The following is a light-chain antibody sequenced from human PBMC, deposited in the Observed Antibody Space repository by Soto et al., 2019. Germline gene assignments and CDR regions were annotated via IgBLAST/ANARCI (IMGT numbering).Light chain of an antibody. J-gene: IGLJ2*01. CDR3: SSKRSTNTVI. Sequence: QSALTQPASVSGSPGQSITISCTGTSSDVGGYNYVSWYQHHPGKAPKLLIYAVNNRPSGVSNRFSASKSGNTASLTISGLQAEDEADYYCSSKRSTNTVIFGGGTQLTVL. V-gene: IGLV2-14*01. CDR2: AVN. CDR1: SSDVGGYNY.